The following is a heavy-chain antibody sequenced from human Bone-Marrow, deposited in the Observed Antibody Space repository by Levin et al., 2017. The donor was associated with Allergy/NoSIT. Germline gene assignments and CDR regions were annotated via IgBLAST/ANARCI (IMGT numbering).Heavy chain of an antibody. Sequence: SQTLSLTCTVSGGSISSSSYYWGWIRQPPGKGLEWIGSIYYSGSTYYNPSLKSRVTISVDTSKNQFSLKLSSVTAADTAVYYCARAYSSSWYLDLFDYWGQGTLVTVSS. J-gene: IGHJ4*02. D-gene: IGHD6-13*01. CDR2: IYYSGST. CDR3: ARAYSSSWYLDLFDY. CDR1: GGSISSSSYY. V-gene: IGHV4-39*07.